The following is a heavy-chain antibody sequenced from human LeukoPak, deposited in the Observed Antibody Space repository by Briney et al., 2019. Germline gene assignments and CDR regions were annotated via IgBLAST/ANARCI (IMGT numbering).Heavy chain of an antibody. Sequence: GGSLRLSCAASGLTFSSYSMNWVRQAPGKGLEWVSSISSSSSYIYYADSVKGRFTISRDNAKNSLYLQMNSLRAEDTAVYYCAREIFGGSGSYLDYWGQGTLVTVSS. J-gene: IGHJ4*02. CDR3: AREIFGGSGSYLDY. CDR1: GLTFSSYS. V-gene: IGHV3-21*01. CDR2: ISSSSSYI. D-gene: IGHD3-10*01.